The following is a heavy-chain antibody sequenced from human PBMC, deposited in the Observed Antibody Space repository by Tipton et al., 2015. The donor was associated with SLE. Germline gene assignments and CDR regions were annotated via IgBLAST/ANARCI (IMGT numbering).Heavy chain of an antibody. CDR1: GFTFSSYS. J-gene: IGHJ4*02. CDR2: ISSSSSYI. Sequence: SLRLSCAASGFTFSSYSMNWVRQAPGKGLEWVSSISSSSSYIYYADSVKGRFTISRDNSKNTLYLQMNSLRAEDTAVYYCAKNRASSVWTNFDYWGQGTLVTVSS. CDR3: AKNRASSVWTNFDY. V-gene: IGHV3-21*04. D-gene: IGHD6-25*01.